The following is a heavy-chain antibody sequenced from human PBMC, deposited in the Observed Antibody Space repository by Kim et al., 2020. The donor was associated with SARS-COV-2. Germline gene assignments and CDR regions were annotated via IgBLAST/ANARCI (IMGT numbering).Heavy chain of an antibody. V-gene: IGHV7-4-1*02. CDR3: ARHYQLQHHGMDV. Sequence: TYAQGFSGRFVFSLDTSVSTAYLQISSLKAEDTAVYYCARHYQLQHHGMDVWGQGTTVTVSS. D-gene: IGHD2-2*01. J-gene: IGHJ6*02.